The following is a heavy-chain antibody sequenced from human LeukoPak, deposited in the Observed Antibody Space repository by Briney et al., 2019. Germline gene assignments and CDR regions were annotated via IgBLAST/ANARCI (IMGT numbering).Heavy chain of an antibody. CDR2: IIPIFGTA. V-gene: IGHV1-69*05. Sequence: SVKVSCKASGYTFTSYGISWVRQAPGQGLEWMGGIIPIFGTASYAQKFRGRVTITTDESTSTAYMELSSLRSEDTAVYYCASSGLRPVAATPYYFDYWGQGTLVTVSS. CDR1: GYTFTSYG. CDR3: ASSGLRPVAATPYYFDY. J-gene: IGHJ4*02. D-gene: IGHD2-15*01.